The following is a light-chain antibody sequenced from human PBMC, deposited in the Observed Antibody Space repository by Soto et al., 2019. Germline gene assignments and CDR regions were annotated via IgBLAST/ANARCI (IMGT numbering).Light chain of an antibody. J-gene: IGKJ2*01. CDR2: ATS. Sequence: VILMTQSPSLLSVSIGDRVNISCRLSQAISSHLAWYQQRPGEAPHLLIYATSSLQTGVPSRFSGSGSGTDFTLSVSSLQSEDFATYYCQQYYTFPFTFGQGTKVEF. CDR1: QAISSH. CDR3: QQYYTFPFT. V-gene: IGKV1D-8*01.